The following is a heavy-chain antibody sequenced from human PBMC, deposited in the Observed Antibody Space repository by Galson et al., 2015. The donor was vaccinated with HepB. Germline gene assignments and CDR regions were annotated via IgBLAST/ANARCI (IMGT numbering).Heavy chain of an antibody. CDR3: ARGGYCSSARCYIGAYGMDV. Sequence: LSLTCAVSGGSISSSNWWTWVRQPPGKGLEWIGEIYPSGSTNYNPSLKGRVTISVDKSKNQFSLRLTSVTAADTAVYYCARGGYCSSARCYIGAYGMDVWGQGTTVTVSS. CDR1: GGSISSSNW. D-gene: IGHD2-2*02. CDR2: IYPSGST. V-gene: IGHV4-4*02. J-gene: IGHJ6*02.